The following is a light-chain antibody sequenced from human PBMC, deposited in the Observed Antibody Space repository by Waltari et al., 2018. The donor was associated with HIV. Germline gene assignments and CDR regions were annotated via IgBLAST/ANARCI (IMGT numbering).Light chain of an antibody. CDR3: QSYDSSTPVV. CDR1: SGSIASNY. CDR2: EDN. V-gene: IGLV6-57*01. J-gene: IGLJ2*01. Sequence: NFMLAQPHSVSESPGKTVTISCTRSSGSIASNYVQWYQQRPCTSPTTVIYEDNQRPSGVPGRFSGSIDSSSNSASLTISALKTEDEADYYCQSYDSSTPVVFGGGTKLTV.